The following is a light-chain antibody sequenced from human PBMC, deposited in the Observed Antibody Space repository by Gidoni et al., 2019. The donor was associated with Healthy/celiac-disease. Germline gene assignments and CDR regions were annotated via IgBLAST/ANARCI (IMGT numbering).Light chain of an antibody. CDR1: QSVSSSY. Sequence: EIVLTQSPGTRSLSPGERATLSCRARQSVSSSYLAWYQQKPGQAPRLLIYGASSRATGIPDRFSGSGSGTDFTLTISRLEPEDFAVYYCQQYGSSLWTFXXXTKVEIK. CDR3: QQYGSSLWT. J-gene: IGKJ1*01. V-gene: IGKV3-20*01. CDR2: GAS.